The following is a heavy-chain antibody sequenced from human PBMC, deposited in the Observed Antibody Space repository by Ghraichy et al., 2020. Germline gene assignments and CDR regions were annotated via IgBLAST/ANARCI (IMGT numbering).Heavy chain of an antibody. Sequence: GGSLRLSCAVSGFTFRNYAMSWVRQAPGKGLEWVSGISDSGGSTYYADSVKGRFTISRDNSKSSLYLQMNNLRAEDTAVYYCAKGGSSGWDFDYWGQGTLVTVSS. J-gene: IGHJ4*02. CDR1: GFTFRNYA. V-gene: IGHV3-23*01. CDR3: AKGGSSGWDFDY. D-gene: IGHD6-19*01. CDR2: ISDSGGST.